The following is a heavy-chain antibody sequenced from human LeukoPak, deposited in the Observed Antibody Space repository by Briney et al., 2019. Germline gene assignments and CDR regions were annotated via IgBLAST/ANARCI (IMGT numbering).Heavy chain of an antibody. D-gene: IGHD4-17*01. CDR1: GFTFSNYG. CDR2: IWYDGSNK. V-gene: IGHV3-33*01. Sequence: KSGGSLRLSCAASGFTFSNYGMHWVRQVPGKGLEWLAVIWYDGSNKYYADSVKGRFTISRDNSRNTLYLQMNSLRAEDTAVYYCARKPHSYSDYEVDYWGQGTLVTVSS. CDR3: ARKPHSYSDYEVDY. J-gene: IGHJ4*02.